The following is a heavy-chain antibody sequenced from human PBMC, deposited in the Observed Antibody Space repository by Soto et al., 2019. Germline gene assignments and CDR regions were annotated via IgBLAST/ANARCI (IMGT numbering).Heavy chain of an antibody. CDR1: GGSISSGGYY. CDR3: ARDRGEQQLVQRAPYGMDV. CDR2: IYYSGST. D-gene: IGHD6-13*01. Sequence: QVQLQESGPGLVKPSQTLSLTCTVSGGSISSGGYYWSWIRQHPGKGLEWIVYIYYSGSTYYNPSLKSRVTISVDTSKNQFSLKRSSVTAADTAVYYCARDRGEQQLVQRAPYGMDVWGQGTTVTVSS. V-gene: IGHV4-31*03. J-gene: IGHJ6*02.